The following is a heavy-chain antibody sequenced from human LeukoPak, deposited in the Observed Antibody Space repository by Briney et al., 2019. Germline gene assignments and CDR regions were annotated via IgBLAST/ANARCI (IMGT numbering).Heavy chain of an antibody. CDR2: IIPIFGTA. J-gene: IGHJ4*02. D-gene: IGHD2-2*01. CDR3: ARGVACSSTSCSFDY. CDR1: GGTFSSYA. Sequence: SVKVSCKASGGTFSSYAISWVRQAPGQGLEWMGGIIPIFGTANYAQKFQGRVTITTDESTSTAYMELSSLRSEDTAVYYCARGVACSSTSCSFDYWAREPWSPSPQ. V-gene: IGHV1-69*05.